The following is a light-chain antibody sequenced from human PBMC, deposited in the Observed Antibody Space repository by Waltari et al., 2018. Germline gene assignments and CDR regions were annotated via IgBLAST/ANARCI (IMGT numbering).Light chain of an antibody. CDR2: DVS. Sequence: QSALTQPASVSGSPGQSITISCTGTSSDIGGYNYVSWYQQHPGKAPKLMIYDVSKRPSGVSDRVSGSKSGNTASLTISGLQAEDEADYYCSSYAPSSTVFGGGTKLTVL. CDR3: SSYAPSSTV. V-gene: IGLV2-14*03. J-gene: IGLJ2*01. CDR1: SSDIGGYNY.